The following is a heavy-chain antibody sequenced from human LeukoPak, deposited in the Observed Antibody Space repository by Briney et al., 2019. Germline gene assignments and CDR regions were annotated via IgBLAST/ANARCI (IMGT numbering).Heavy chain of an antibody. Sequence: GGSLRLSCAASGFTFTSHAMSWVRQAPGKGLEWVSIISGSGDSTYYADSVKGRFTISRDNSKNTLYLQMNSLRAEDTAIYYCAKDFGMFSNWGQGTLVTVSS. D-gene: IGHD3-10*02. CDR3: AKDFGMFSN. CDR2: ISGSGDST. J-gene: IGHJ4*02. V-gene: IGHV3-23*01. CDR1: GFTFTSHA.